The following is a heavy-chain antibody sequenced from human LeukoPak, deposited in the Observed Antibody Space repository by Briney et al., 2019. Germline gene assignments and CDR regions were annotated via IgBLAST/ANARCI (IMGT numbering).Heavy chain of an antibody. CDR3: ARDRATRYFDY. J-gene: IGHJ4*02. CDR1: GFTFSSYG. V-gene: IGHV3-30*03. CDR2: ISYDGSNK. Sequence: PGGPLRLSCAASGFTFSSYGMHWVRQAPGKGLEWVAVISYDGSNKYYADSVKGRFTISRDNSKNTLYLQMSSLRVEDTAVYYCARDRATRYFDYWGQGTLVTVSS. D-gene: IGHD2-15*01.